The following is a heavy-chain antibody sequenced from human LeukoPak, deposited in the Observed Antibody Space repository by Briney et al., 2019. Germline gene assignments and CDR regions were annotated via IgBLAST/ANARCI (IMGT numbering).Heavy chain of an antibody. J-gene: IGHJ6*02. CDR3: ARDRATVTTDYYGMDV. Sequence: PGGSLRLSCTVSGFTLSSYWMTWVRQAPGKGLEWVAVIWYNGSNKYYADSVKGRSTISRDNSKNTLYLQMNSLRAEDTAVYYCARDRATVTTDYYGMDVWGQGTTVTVSS. CDR2: IWYNGSNK. V-gene: IGHV3-33*08. D-gene: IGHD4-17*01. CDR1: GFTLSSYW.